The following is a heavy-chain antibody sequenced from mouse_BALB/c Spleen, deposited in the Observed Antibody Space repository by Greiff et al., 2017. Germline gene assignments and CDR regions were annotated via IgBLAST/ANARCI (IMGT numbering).Heavy chain of an antibody. Sequence: QVQLKESGPELVKPGALVKISCKASGYTFTSYDINWVKQRPGQGLEWIGWIYPANGNTKYDPKFQGKATITADTSSNTAYLQLSSLTSEDTAVYYCARGYGSSYFDYWGQGTTLTVSS. D-gene: IGHD1-1*01. V-gene: IGHV1-66*01. CDR3: ARGYGSSYFDY. CDR2: IYPANGNT. J-gene: IGHJ2*01. CDR1: GYTFTSYD.